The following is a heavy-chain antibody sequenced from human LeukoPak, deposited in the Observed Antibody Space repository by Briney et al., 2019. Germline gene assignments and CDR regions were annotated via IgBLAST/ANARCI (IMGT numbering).Heavy chain of an antibody. D-gene: IGHD6-19*01. CDR3: AKDLAVAGTKYYFDY. CDR1: GFTFSSYS. Sequence: GGSLRLSCAASGFTFSSYSMNWVRQAPGKGLEWVSSISSSSSYIYYADSVKGRFTISRDNSKNTLYLQMNSLRAEDTAVYYCAKDLAVAGTKYYFDYWGQGTLVTVSS. V-gene: IGHV3-21*04. CDR2: ISSSSSYI. J-gene: IGHJ4*02.